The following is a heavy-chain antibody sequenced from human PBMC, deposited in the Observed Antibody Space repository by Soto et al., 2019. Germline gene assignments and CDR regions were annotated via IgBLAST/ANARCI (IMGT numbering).Heavy chain of an antibody. CDR3: AHRRHYGDYVFSRASFTTNLDNWFDP. CDR2: IYWNDDK. J-gene: IGHJ5*02. Sequence: SGPTLVNPTQTLTLTCTFSGFSLSTSGVGVGWIRQPPGKALEWLALIYWNDDKRYSPSLKSRLTITKDTSKNQVVLTMTNMDPVDTATYYCAHRRHYGDYVFSRASFTTNLDNWFDPWGQGTLVTVSS. CDR1: GFSLSTSGVG. D-gene: IGHD4-17*01. V-gene: IGHV2-5*01.